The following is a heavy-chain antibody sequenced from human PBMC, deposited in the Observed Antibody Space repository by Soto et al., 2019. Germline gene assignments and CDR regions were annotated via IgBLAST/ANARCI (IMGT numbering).Heavy chain of an antibody. V-gene: IGHV4-59*01. D-gene: IGHD6-6*01. CDR2: ICCSGTT. CDR3: ARGSRSSSLGSTFDM. CDR1: GGSISTYY. J-gene: IGHJ3*02. Sequence: SETLSLTCTVSGGSISTYYWNWIRQPPGKGLEWIGYICCSGTTNYNPSLKSRVTISVDTSKNQSSLKLSSVTAADTAVYYCARGSRSSSLGSTFDMWGQGTMVTVSS.